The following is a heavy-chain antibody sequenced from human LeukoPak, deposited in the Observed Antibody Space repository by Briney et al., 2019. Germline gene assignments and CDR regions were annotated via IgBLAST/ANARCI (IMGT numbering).Heavy chain of an antibody. V-gene: IGHV4-61*02. CDR2: IYASGGA. CDR1: GGSISSGSYY. J-gene: IGHJ4*02. D-gene: IGHD6-6*01. CDR3: ARQSYSSSSTGFDY. Sequence: PSETLSLTCTVSGGSISSGSYYWRWIRQPAGKGLEWIGRIYASGGANYNPSLKSRVTISVDTSKNQFSLKLSSVTAADTAVYYCARQSYSSSSTGFDYWGQGTLVTVSS.